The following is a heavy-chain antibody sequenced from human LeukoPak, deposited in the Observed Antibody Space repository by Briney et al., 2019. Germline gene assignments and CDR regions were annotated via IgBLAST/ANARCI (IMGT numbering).Heavy chain of an antibody. CDR2: ISGSGSDT. CDR1: GFTFSSYA. Sequence: PGGSLRLSCAASGFTFSSYAMSWVRQAPGKGLEWVSAISGSGSDTNYADFVKGRFTISRDNSKNTLHLQMNSLRAEDTAVYYCAKDHYGGNHYYYGMDVWGQGTTVTVSS. D-gene: IGHD4/OR15-4a*01. V-gene: IGHV3-23*01. J-gene: IGHJ6*02. CDR3: AKDHYGGNHYYYGMDV.